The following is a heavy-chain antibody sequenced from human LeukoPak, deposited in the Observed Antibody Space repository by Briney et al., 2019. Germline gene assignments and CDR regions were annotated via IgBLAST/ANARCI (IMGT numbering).Heavy chain of an antibody. V-gene: IGHV6-1*01. J-gene: IGHJ5*02. CDR3: ASSPRYSSSWYGRRGGHRNNWFDP. Sequence: SQTLSLTCAISGDSVSSNSAAWNWIRQSPSRGLEWLGRTYYRSKWYNDYAVSVKSRITINPDTSKNQFSLKLSSVTAADTAVYYCASSPRYSSSWYGRRGGHRNNWFDPWGQGTLVTVSS. D-gene: IGHD6-13*01. CDR2: TYYRSKWYN. CDR1: GDSVSSNSAA.